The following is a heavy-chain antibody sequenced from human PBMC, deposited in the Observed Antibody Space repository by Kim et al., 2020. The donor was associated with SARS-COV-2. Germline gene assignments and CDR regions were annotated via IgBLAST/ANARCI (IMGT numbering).Heavy chain of an antibody. Sequence: SETLSLTCTVSGGSISSSSYYWGWIRQPPGKGLEWIGSIYYSGSTYYNPSLKSRVTISVDTSKNQFSLKLSSVTAADTAVYYCARELRQWLEYYYSYGMDVWGQGTTVTVSS. J-gene: IGHJ6*02. CDR1: GGSISSSSYY. V-gene: IGHV4-39*07. CDR2: IYYSGST. D-gene: IGHD6-19*01. CDR3: ARELRQWLEYYYSYGMDV.